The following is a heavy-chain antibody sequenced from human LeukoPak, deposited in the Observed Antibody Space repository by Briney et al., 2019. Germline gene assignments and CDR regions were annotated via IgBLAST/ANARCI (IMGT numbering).Heavy chain of an antibody. CDR1: GGSINNYY. V-gene: IGHV4-34*01. J-gene: IGHJ5*02. CDR2: INHSGST. CDR3: ASSALVVPAAMRWFDP. D-gene: IGHD2-2*01. Sequence: SETLSLTCTVSGGSINNYYWSWIRQPPGKGLEWIGEINHSGSTNYNPSLKSRVTISVDTSKNQFSLKLSSVTAADTAVYYCASSALVVPAAMRWFDPWGQGTLVTVSS.